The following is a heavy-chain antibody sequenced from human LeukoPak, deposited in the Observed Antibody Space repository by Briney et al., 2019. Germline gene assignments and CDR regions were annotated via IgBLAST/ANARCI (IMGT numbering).Heavy chain of an antibody. CDR3: ARTPKCSSGYPSPYDY. J-gene: IGHJ4*02. V-gene: IGHV3-11*01. CDR2: ISSSGSTI. D-gene: IGHD3-22*01. Sequence: GGSLRLSCTASGFTFSDYYMSWIRQAPGKGLEWVSYISSSGSTIYYADSVKGRFTISRDNAENSLYLQMNSLIAEDTAVYYCARTPKCSSGYPSPYDYWGQGALVTVSS. CDR1: GFTFSDYY.